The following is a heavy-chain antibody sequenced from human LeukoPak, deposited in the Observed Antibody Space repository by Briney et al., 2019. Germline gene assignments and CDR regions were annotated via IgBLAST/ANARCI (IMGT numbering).Heavy chain of an antibody. CDR1: GYTFTSYG. Sequence: ASVKVSCKASGYTFTSYGISWVRQAPGQGLEWMGWISAYNGNTNYAQKLQDRVTMTTDTSTSTAYMELRSLRSDDTAVYYCAKSGVTIFGVVIADIWGQGTMVTVSS. J-gene: IGHJ3*02. V-gene: IGHV1-18*01. D-gene: IGHD3-3*01. CDR2: ISAYNGNT. CDR3: AKSGVTIFGVVIADI.